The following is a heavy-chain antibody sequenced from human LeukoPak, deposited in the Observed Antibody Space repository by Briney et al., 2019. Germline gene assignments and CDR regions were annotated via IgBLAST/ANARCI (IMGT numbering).Heavy chain of an antibody. CDR1: GYTFTSYG. CDR3: ARGRAYYYDSSGLC. V-gene: IGHV1-18*04. J-gene: IGHJ4*02. Sequence: ASVKVSCKASGYTFTSYGISWVRQAPGQGLEWMGWISAYNGNTNYAQKLQGRVTMTRNTSISTAYMELSSLRSEDTAVYYCARGRAYYYDSSGLCWGQGTLVTVSS. CDR2: ISAYNGNT. D-gene: IGHD3-22*01.